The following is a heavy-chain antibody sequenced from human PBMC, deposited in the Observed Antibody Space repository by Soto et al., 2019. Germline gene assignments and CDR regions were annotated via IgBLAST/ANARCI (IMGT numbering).Heavy chain of an antibody. J-gene: IGHJ6*02. CDR1: GFSLSTSGMC. CDR3: ARIRAAGYCSGGSCYSPQYYYGMDV. V-gene: IGHV2-70*01. Sequence: SGPTLVNPTQTLTLTCTFSGFSLSTSGMCVSWIRQPPGNALEWLALIDWDDDKYYSTSLKTRLTISKDTSKNQVVLTMTNMDPVDTATYYCARIRAAGYCSGGSCYSPQYYYGMDVWGQGTTVTVSS. D-gene: IGHD2-15*01. CDR2: IDWDDDK.